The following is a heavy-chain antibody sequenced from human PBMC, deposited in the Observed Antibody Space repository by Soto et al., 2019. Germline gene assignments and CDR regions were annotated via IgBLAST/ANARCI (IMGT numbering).Heavy chain of an antibody. Sequence: GGSLRLSCAASVFTFSSYAMSWVRQAPGKGLEWVSAISGSGGSTYYADSVKGRFTISRDNSKNTLYLQMNSLRAEDTAVYYCAKVSDYSNILFDYWGQGTLVTVSS. CDR3: AKVSDYSNILFDY. V-gene: IGHV3-23*01. D-gene: IGHD4-4*01. J-gene: IGHJ4*02. CDR2: ISGSGGST. CDR1: VFTFSSYA.